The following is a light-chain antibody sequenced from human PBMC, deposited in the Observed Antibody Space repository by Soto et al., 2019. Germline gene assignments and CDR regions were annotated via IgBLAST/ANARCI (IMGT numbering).Light chain of an antibody. J-gene: IGLJ2*01. V-gene: IGLV2-14*01. Sequence: QSALTQPASVSGSPGQSITISCTGTSSDVGGYKYVSWYQQNPGKAPKLMIYEDRNRPSGVSNRFSGSKSGNTASLTISGLQAEDEADYYCSSYRSSSTPYVVFGGGTKLTVL. CDR1: SSDVGGYKY. CDR2: EDR. CDR3: SSYRSSSTPYVV.